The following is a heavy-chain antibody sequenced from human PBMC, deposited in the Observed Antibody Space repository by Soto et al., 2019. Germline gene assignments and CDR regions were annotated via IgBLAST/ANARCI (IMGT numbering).Heavy chain of an antibody. CDR2: ISSSSSYI. Sequence: PGGSLRLSCAASGFTFSSYSMNWVRQAPGKGLEWVSSISSSSSYIYYADSVKGRFTISRDNAKNSLYLQMNSLRAEDTAVYYCARDLAYCGGDCYSSANWFDPWGQGTLVTVSS. J-gene: IGHJ5*02. CDR3: ARDLAYCGGDCYSSANWFDP. V-gene: IGHV3-21*01. D-gene: IGHD2-21*02. CDR1: GFTFSSYS.